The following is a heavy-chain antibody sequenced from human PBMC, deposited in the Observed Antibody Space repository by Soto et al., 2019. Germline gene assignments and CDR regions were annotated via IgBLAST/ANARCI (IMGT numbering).Heavy chain of an antibody. V-gene: IGHV3-23*01. CDR1: GFTFSSYA. CDR3: AKEGLLGFGEFLFYSFDY. J-gene: IGHJ4*02. Sequence: PVGSLRLSCAASGFTFSSYAMSWVRQAPGKGLEWVSAISGSGGSTYYADSVKGRFTISRDNSKNTLYLQMNSLRAEDTAVYYSAKEGLLGFGEFLFYSFDYWGQEPLVPVSP. CDR2: ISGSGGST. D-gene: IGHD3-10*01.